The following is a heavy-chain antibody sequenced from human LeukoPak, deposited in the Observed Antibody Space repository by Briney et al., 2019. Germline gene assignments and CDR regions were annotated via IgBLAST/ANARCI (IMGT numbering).Heavy chain of an antibody. CDR1: GFTFSSYW. CDR2: IKQDGSEK. Sequence: GGSLRLSCAASGFTFSSYWMSWVRQAPGKGLEWVANIKQDGSEKYYVDSVKGRFTISRDNAKNSLYLQMNSLRAEDTAVYHCARDSAAVATGPMDVWGQGTTVTVSS. D-gene: IGHD5-12*01. V-gene: IGHV3-7*01. CDR3: ARDSAAVATGPMDV. J-gene: IGHJ6*02.